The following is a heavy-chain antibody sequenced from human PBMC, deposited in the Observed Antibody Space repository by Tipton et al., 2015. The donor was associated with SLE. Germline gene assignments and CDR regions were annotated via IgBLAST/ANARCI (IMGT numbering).Heavy chain of an antibody. V-gene: IGHV4-59*08. J-gene: IGHJ5*02. Sequence: TLSLTCTVSGGSISSYYWSWIRQPPGKGLEWIGYIYYSGSTNYNPSLKSRVTISVDTSKNQFSLKPSSVTAADTAVYYCARRELIWFGESGWFDPWGQGTLVTVSS. CDR2: IYYSGST. CDR3: ARRELIWFGESGWFDP. D-gene: IGHD3-10*01. CDR1: GGSISSYY.